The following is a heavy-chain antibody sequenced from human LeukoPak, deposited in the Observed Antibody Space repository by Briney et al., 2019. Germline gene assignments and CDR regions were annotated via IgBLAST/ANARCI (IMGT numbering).Heavy chain of an antibody. Sequence: SETLSLTCTVSGGSISSSSYYWGWIRQPPGKGLEWIGSIYYSGSTYYNPSLKSRVTISVDTSKNQFSLKLSSVTAADTAVYYCAKTPRGEYSSSWYFHYWGQGSLVTVSS. CDR2: IYYSGST. CDR3: AKTPRGEYSSSWYFHY. J-gene: IGHJ4*02. D-gene: IGHD6-13*01. CDR1: GGSISSSSYY. V-gene: IGHV4-39*01.